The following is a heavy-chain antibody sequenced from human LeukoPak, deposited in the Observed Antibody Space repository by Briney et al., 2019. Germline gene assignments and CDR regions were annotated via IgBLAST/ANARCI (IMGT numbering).Heavy chain of an antibody. Sequence: GGSLRLSCAASGFTVSSNYMSWVRQAPGKGLEWVSVIYSGGSTYYADSVKGRFTISRDNSKNTLYLQMNSLRAEDTAVYYCARDVRGYSYGSDYWGQGTLVTVSS. CDR1: GFTVSSNY. J-gene: IGHJ4*02. CDR2: IYSGGST. D-gene: IGHD5-18*01. V-gene: IGHV3-53*01. CDR3: ARDVRGYSYGSDY.